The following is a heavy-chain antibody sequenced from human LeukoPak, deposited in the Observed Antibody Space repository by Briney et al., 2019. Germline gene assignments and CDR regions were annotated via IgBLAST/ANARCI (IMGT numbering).Heavy chain of an antibody. J-gene: IGHJ1*01. CDR1: GGSFSGYY. D-gene: IGHD3-22*01. CDR3: ARRRYKYYYGSSGYYRY. Sequence: PSETLSLTCAVYGGSFSGYYWSWIRQPPGKGLEWIGEINHSGSTNYNPSLKSRVTISVDTSKNQFSLKLSSVTAADTAVYYCARRRYKYYYGSSGYYRYWGQGTLVTVSS. V-gene: IGHV4-34*01. CDR2: INHSGST.